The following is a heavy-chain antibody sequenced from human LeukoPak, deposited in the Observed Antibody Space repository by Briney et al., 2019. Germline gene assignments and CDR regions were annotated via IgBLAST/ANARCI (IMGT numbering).Heavy chain of an antibody. J-gene: IGHJ4*02. V-gene: IGHV4-30-4*01. Sequence: PSQTLSLTCTVSGGSISSGDYYWSWIRQPPGKGQEWIGYIYYSGSTNYNPSLKSRVTISVDTSKNQFSLKLSSVTAADTAVYYCARAPLGELSFDYWGQGTLVTVSS. CDR3: ARAPLGELSFDY. D-gene: IGHD3-16*02. CDR1: GGSISSGDYY. CDR2: IYYSGST.